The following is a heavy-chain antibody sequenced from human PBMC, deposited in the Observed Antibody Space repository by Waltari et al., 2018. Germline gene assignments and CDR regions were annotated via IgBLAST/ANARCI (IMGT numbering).Heavy chain of an antibody. J-gene: IGHJ5*01. D-gene: IGHD3-10*01. CDR3: AKRGVFGLGNTVKNNWFDS. V-gene: IGHV3-23*01. CDR1: GFTFHTFA. Sequence: EVQLLESGGGLVQPGGSLRLSCAASGFTFHTFAIGWVRQAPGKGLEWVSTISGNGGGTYYADSAKGRFTISRDYSTNTLYLQMTSLRAEDTAVYYCAKRGVFGLGNTVKNNWFDSWGQGTLVTVSS. CDR2: ISGNGGGT.